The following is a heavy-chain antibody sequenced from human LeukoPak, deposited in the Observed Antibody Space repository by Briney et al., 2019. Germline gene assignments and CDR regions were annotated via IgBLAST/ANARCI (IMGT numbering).Heavy chain of an antibody. D-gene: IGHD5/OR15-5a*01. Sequence: GRSLRLSCAASGFSFSNYDTHWVRQAPGKGLEWVAVISYDGSNKYYADSVKGRFTISRDNSKNTLFLQMNSLRAEDTAVYYCAKESTMSAGSFDIWGQGTMVTVSS. CDR1: GFSFSNYD. V-gene: IGHV3-30*18. CDR3: AKESTMSAGSFDI. CDR2: ISYDGSNK. J-gene: IGHJ3*02.